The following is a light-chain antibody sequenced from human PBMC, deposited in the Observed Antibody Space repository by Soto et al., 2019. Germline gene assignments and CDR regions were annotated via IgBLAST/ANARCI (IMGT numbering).Light chain of an antibody. CDR3: QQRSNLPPT. Sequence: EIVLTQSPATLSLSPGERATLSCRASQSVSSYLAWYQQKRGQAPRLLIYDASNSATGVPARFSGSGSGTDFALTISSLEAEDFAVYYCQQRSNLPPTFGGGTKVEIK. J-gene: IGKJ4*01. CDR2: DAS. V-gene: IGKV3-11*01. CDR1: QSVSSY.